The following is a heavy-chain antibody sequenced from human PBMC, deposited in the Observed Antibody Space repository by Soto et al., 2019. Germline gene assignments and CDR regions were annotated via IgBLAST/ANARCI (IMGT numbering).Heavy chain of an antibody. CDR2: FNPKTGGP. V-gene: IGHV1-2*02. CDR1: GYTFTDYY. Sequence: ASVKVSCKASGYTFTDYYIHWVRQAPGQGLEWLGWFNPKTGGPNYAPKFHGRVTMTRDTSVSTTYMELTSLTSDDTAVYYCAREHAGFGDFWGPGTLVTVSS. CDR3: AREHAGFGDF. D-gene: IGHD3-16*01. J-gene: IGHJ4*02.